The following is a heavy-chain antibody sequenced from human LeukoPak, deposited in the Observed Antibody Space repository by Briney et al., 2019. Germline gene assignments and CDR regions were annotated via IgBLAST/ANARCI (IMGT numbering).Heavy chain of an antibody. CDR3: ARGTSDIVVVPAAPIIPYYYYLDV. D-gene: IGHD2-2*01. CDR1: GGSFSGYY. Sequence: SETLSLTCAVYGGSFSGYYWSWIRQPPGKGLEWIGEINHSGSTNYNPSLKSRVTISVDTSKNQFSLKLSSVTAADTAVYYCARGTSDIVVVPAAPIIPYYYYLDVWGKGTTVTVSS. J-gene: IGHJ6*03. V-gene: IGHV4-34*01. CDR2: INHSGST.